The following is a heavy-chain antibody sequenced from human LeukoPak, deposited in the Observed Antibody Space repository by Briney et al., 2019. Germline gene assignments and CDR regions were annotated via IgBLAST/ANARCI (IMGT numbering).Heavy chain of an antibody. CDR2: IWYDGSNK. D-gene: IGHD3-3*01. Sequence: GGSLRLSCAASGFTFSSYWMHWVRQAPGKGLEWVAVIWYDGSNKYYTDSVKGRFTISRDNSENTLYLQMNSLRAEDTAVYYCARDQDYDFWSDHYGMDVWGQGTTVTVSS. J-gene: IGHJ6*02. CDR1: GFTFSSYW. V-gene: IGHV3-33*08. CDR3: ARDQDYDFWSDHYGMDV.